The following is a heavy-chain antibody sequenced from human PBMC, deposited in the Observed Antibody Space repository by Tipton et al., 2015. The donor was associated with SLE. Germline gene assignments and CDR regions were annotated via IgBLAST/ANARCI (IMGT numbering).Heavy chain of an antibody. J-gene: IGHJ3*02. CDR3: ARDQDAFDI. CDR2: ISSSGSTI. CDR1: GFTFSSCE. V-gene: IGHV3-48*03. Sequence: SLRLSCAASGFTFSSCEMNWVRQAPGKGLEWVSYISSSGSTIYYADSVKGRFTISRDNAKNSLYLQMNSLRAEDTAVYYCARDQDAFDIWGQGTMVTVSS.